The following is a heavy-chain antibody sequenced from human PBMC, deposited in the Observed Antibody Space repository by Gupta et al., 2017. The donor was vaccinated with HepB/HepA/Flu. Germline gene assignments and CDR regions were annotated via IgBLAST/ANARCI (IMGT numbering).Heavy chain of an antibody. CDR2: INQDGSVK. CDR1: GLNFTPYW. Sequence: EVQLVESGGGLVQPGGSLGLSCAGSGLNFTPYWMHWVRQAPGKGLEWVANINQDGSVKQYVDSMKGRFTISRDNGKNSLYLQMNSLRVEDTALYYCAGEVGFPALDMWGQGTRVTVSS. J-gene: IGHJ3*02. D-gene: IGHD1-26*01. V-gene: IGHV3-7*01. CDR3: AGEVGFPALDM.